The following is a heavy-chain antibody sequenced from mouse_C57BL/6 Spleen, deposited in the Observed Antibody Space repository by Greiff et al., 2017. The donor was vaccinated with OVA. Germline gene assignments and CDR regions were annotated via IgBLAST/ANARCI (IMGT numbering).Heavy chain of an antibody. D-gene: IGHD2-10*01. J-gene: IGHJ3*01. CDR3: ARAYYCPWFAY. CDR1: GFNITNTY. CDR2: IVPANGDT. Sequence: CVAELVRPGASAKLSCTASGFNITNTYMHWVKQRPEQGLVWIGRIVPANGDTKYALKFQGKAPLTADTSSNTAYLQLSWQASEDTASYCCARAYYCPWFAYWGHGTLVTVSA. V-gene: IGHV14-3*01.